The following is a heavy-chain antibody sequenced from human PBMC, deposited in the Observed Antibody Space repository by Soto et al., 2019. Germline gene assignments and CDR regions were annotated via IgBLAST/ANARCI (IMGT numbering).Heavy chain of an antibody. J-gene: IGHJ4*02. Sequence: QVQLEQSGAEVKGPGASVKVSCKASGYPFGTYAITWVRQAPGQGLEWVGWISTNSGNTYYAQNFQGRVTLTTDTSTTTAYMEFRSLTSDDTAIYYCARTYNWNSEGFDHWGQGTLVTVST. CDR1: GYPFGTYA. D-gene: IGHD1-7*01. CDR2: ISTNSGNT. CDR3: ARTYNWNSEGFDH. V-gene: IGHV1-18*04.